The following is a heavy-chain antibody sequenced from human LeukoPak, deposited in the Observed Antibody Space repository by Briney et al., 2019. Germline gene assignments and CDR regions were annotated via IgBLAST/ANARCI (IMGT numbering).Heavy chain of an antibody. CDR3: ARPRRVVPAAPVY. V-gene: IGHV3-66*02. Sequence: GGSLRLSCAASGFTFSSYSMNWVRQAPGKGLEWVSVIYSGGSTYYADSVKGRFTNSRDNSKNTLYLQMNSLRAEDTAVYYCARPRRVVPAAPVYWGQGTLVTVSS. CDR1: GFTFSSYS. J-gene: IGHJ4*02. D-gene: IGHD2-2*01. CDR2: IYSGGST.